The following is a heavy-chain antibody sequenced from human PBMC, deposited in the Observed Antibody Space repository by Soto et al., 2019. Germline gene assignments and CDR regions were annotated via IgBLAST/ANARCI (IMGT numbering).Heavy chain of an antibody. CDR3: ARDRAFCSGTNCRRGSIYYYYMDV. CDR1: GFTFSGHW. D-gene: IGHD2-2*01. Sequence: VHLVESGGGLVQPGGSLRLSCAASGFTFSGHWMSWVRQAPGKGLEWVAHIKQDGSETFYVGSVKGRFTSSRDNAKYSLDLQMNSLRAEDTALYYCARDRAFCSGTNCRRGSIYYYYMDVWGNGTTVTVSS. CDR2: IKQDGSET. J-gene: IGHJ6*03. V-gene: IGHV3-7*01.